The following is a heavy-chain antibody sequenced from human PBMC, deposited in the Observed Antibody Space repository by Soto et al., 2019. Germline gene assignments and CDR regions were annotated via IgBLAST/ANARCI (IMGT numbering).Heavy chain of an antibody. Sequence: PGGSLRLSCAASGFTFSGYAMNWVRQAPGKGLEWMAFISDGANNKYYTDSVKGQFTISRDNSKNTRYLQMNSLRTEDTAVYYCARDDEGGSDCDLGYWGQGTLVTVSS. CDR3: ARDDEGGSDCDLGY. J-gene: IGHJ4*02. V-gene: IGHV3-30-3*01. CDR1: GFTFSGYA. D-gene: IGHD3-10*01. CDR2: ISDGANNK.